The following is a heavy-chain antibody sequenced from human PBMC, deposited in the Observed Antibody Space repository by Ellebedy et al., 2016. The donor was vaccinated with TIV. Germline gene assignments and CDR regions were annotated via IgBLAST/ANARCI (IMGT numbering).Heavy chain of an antibody. J-gene: IGHJ6*02. D-gene: IGHD3-22*01. V-gene: IGHV4-59*01. Sequence: SETLSLXCAVSGGSLSTYYWSWVRQPPGKGLEWIGSVFYSGSTNCNPSLKSRVTMSVNTSKNQFSLRLSSVTAADTAVYYCARDTMTVWGEGWYYGMDVWGQGTTVTVSS. CDR1: GGSLSTYY. CDR3: ARDTMTVWGEGWYYGMDV. CDR2: VFYSGST.